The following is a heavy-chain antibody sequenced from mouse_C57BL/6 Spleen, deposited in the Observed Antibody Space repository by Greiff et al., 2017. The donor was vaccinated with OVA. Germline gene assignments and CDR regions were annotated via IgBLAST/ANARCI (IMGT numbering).Heavy chain of an antibody. J-gene: IGHJ4*01. CDR2: IDPSDSYT. CDR3: ARSRLRQAMDY. D-gene: IGHD2-4*01. CDR1: GYTFTSYW. Sequence: QVQLQQPGAELVKPGASVKLSCKASGYTFTSYWMQWVKQRPGQGLEWIGEIDPSDSYTNYNQKFKGKATLTVDTSSSTAYMQLSSLTSEDSAVYCCARSRLRQAMDYWGQGTSVTVSS. V-gene: IGHV1-50*01.